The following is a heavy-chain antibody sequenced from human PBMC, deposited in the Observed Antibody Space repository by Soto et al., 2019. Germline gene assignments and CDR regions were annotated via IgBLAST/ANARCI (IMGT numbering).Heavy chain of an antibody. CDR3: AQAVAGKNFDN. CDR2: ISGSGGST. J-gene: IGHJ4*02. CDR1: GLNFSSYA. Sequence: PGGSKILSCAASGLNFSSYAMSLVRQAPGKGLEWVSAISGSGGSTYYADSVKGRFTISRDNSKNTLYLQMNSLRAEDTAVYYCAQAVAGKNFDNWGQGTLVTVSS. V-gene: IGHV3-23*01. D-gene: IGHD6-19*01.